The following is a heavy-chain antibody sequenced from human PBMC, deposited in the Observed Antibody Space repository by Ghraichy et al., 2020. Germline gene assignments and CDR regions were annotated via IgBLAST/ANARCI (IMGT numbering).Heavy chain of an antibody. J-gene: IGHJ2*01. CDR3: AKSGADYGDPYWYFDL. D-gene: IGHD4-17*01. V-gene: IGHV3-30*18. Sequence: GGSLRLSCAASGFTFSSYGMHWVRQAPGKGLEWVAVISYDGSNKYYADSVKGRFTISRDNSKNTLYLQMNSLRAEDTAVYYCAKSGADYGDPYWYFDLWGRGTLVTVSS. CDR1: GFTFSSYG. CDR2: ISYDGSNK.